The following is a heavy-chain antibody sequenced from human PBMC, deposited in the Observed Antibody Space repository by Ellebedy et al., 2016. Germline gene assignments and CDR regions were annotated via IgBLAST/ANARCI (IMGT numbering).Heavy chain of an antibody. J-gene: IGHJ5*02. CDR2: IYSSGST. D-gene: IGHD3-10*01. CDR3: AKVGPGDGYAYWFGP. V-gene: IGHV4-39*07. CDR1: GGSISRSTYY. Sequence: SETLSLXCTVSGGSISRSTYYWGWIRQPPGKGLEWIGSIYSSGSTYYSPSLKSRVSMSVDTSKNQFSLKLTSVTAADTAVYYCAKVGPGDGYAYWFGPWGQGTLVTVSS.